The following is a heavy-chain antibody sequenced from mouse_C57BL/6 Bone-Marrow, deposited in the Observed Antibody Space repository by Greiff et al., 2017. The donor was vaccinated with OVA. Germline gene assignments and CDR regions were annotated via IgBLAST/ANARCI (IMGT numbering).Heavy chain of an antibody. CDR2: IYPGDGDT. V-gene: IGHV1-82*01. J-gene: IGHJ4*01. Sequence: VKLQESGPELVKPGASVKISCKASGYAFSSSWMNWVKQRPGKGLEWIGRIYPGDGDTNYNGKFKGKATLTADKSSSTAYMQLSSLTSEDSAVYFCARSYYYGSSYPYYYAMDYWGQGTSVTVSS. CDR3: ARSYYYGSSYPYYYAMDY. CDR1: GYAFSSSW. D-gene: IGHD1-1*01.